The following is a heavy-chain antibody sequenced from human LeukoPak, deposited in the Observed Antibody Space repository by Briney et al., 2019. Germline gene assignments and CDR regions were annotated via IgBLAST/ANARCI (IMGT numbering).Heavy chain of an antibody. CDR3: TRGDRGTYYGRNDY. V-gene: IGHV3-72*01. CDR2: SRSKDNSYTT. Sequence: GGSLRLSCVASGFTFSDHYMDWVRQAPGKGLEWVGHSRSKDNSYTTEYAASVKGRFTISRDDSKNSLYLQMNSLKTEDTAVYYCTRGDRGTYYGRNDYWGQGILVTVSS. J-gene: IGHJ4*02. CDR1: GFTFSDHY. D-gene: IGHD1-26*01.